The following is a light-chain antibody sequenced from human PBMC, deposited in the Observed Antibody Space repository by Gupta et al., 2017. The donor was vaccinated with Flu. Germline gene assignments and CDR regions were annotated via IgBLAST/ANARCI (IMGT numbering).Light chain of an antibody. V-gene: IGKV1-5*03. CDR2: KAS. CDR3: HQDYSPPWT. Sequence: DIQMTQSPSTLSASVGDKVTITCRASQSINRWLAWCQQRPGEAPKYLIYKASTLETGVPSRFSGSGSGTEFTLTISGLQPDDFATYYCHQDYSPPWTFGQGTKVEI. J-gene: IGKJ1*01. CDR1: QSINRW.